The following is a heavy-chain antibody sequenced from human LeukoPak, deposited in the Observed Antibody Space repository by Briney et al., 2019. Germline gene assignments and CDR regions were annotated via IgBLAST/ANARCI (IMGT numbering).Heavy chain of an antibody. V-gene: IGHV3-49*04. J-gene: IGHJ3*02. CDR2: IRSKAYGGTT. CDR3: TTELIRDDSSDYYFVGAFDN. CDR1: GFTFGDYA. D-gene: IGHD3-22*01. Sequence: GGSLRLSCTASGFTFGDYAMNWVRQAPGKGLEWVGFIRSKAYGGTTEYAASVKGRFTISRDDSKSTAYLQMDGLKTEDTAVYYCTTELIRDDSSDYYFVGAFDNWGQGTMVTVSS.